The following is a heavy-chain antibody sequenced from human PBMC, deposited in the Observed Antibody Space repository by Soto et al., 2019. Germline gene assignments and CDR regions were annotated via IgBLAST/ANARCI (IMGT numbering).Heavy chain of an antibody. Sequence: XVSLRLSCAAPGFAFSNYEMNWVRQAPGKGLEWVSYISLSGSTIYYADSVKGRFTISRDDAKNSLYLQMDSLRADDTAVYYCARESFSASPNFFDYWGQGTLVTVSS. CDR2: ISLSGSTI. D-gene: IGHD3-3*02. CDR1: GFAFSNYE. CDR3: ARESFSASPNFFDY. J-gene: IGHJ4*02. V-gene: IGHV3-48*03.